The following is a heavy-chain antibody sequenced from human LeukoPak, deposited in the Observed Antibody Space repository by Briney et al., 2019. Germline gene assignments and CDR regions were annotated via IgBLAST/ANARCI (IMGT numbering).Heavy chain of an antibody. D-gene: IGHD4-11*01. V-gene: IGHV3-7*03. Sequence: PGGSLRLSCAASGFTFSSYWMSWVRQAPGKGLEWVANIKQDGSEKYYVDSVKGRFTISRDNAKNSLYLQMNSLRAEDTAVYYCARGPTVTYYYYGMDVWGQGTTVTVSS. CDR3: ARGPTVTYYYYGMDV. J-gene: IGHJ6*02. CDR1: GFTFSSYW. CDR2: IKQDGSEK.